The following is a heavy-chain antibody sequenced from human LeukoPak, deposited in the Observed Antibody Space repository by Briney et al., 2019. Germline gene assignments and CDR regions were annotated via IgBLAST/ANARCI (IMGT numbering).Heavy chain of an antibody. CDR1: GFTFSSYA. D-gene: IGHD3-22*01. V-gene: IGHV3-23*01. Sequence: GGSLRLSCAASGFTFSSYAMSWVRRAPGKGLEWVSAISGGGGSTYYADSVKGRFTISRDNSKNTLYLQMNSLRPEDTAVYYCAKMATYYYDSSGYYYFDYWGQGTLVTVSS. CDR3: AKMATYYYDSSGYYYFDY. J-gene: IGHJ4*02. CDR2: ISGGGGST.